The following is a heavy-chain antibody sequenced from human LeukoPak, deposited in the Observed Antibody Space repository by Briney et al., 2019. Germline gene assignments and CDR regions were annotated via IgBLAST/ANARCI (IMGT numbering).Heavy chain of an antibody. CDR1: GGSISSYY. CDR2: IYYSGST. V-gene: IGHV4-59*08. CDR3: ARHGSVAKLRFDY. Sequence: SETLSLTCTVSGGSISSYYWSWIRQPPGKGLEWIGYIYYSGSTDYNPSLKSRVTISLDTSKNHFSLKLSSVTAADTAVCYCARHGSVAKLRFDYWGQGTLVTVSS. J-gene: IGHJ4*02. D-gene: IGHD6-19*01.